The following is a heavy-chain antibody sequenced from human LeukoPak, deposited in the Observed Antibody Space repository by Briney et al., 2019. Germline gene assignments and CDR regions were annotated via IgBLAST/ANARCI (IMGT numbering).Heavy chain of an antibody. CDR1: GYTFTGYY. V-gene: IGHV1-2*06. Sequence: GASVKVSCKASGYTFTGYYMHWVRQAPGQGLEWMGRINPNSGGTNYAQKFQGRVTMTRDTSISTAYMELSRLRSDDTAVYYCARDCSGGSCLVGYWGQGTLVTVSS. CDR3: ARDCSGGSCLVGY. J-gene: IGHJ4*02. D-gene: IGHD2-15*01. CDR2: INPNSGGT.